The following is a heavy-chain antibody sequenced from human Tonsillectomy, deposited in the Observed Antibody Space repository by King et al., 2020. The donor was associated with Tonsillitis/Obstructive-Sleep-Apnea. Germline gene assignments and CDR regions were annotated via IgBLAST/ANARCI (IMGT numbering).Heavy chain of an antibody. CDR3: ARILADYYDSSGYYPPFAY. CDR1: GYTFTGYY. J-gene: IGHJ4*02. CDR2: INPNSGGT. Sequence: VQLVESGAEVKKPGASVKVSCKASGYTFTGYYMHWVRQAPGQGLEWMGWINPNSGGTNSAQRFQGRVTMTRDTSISTAYMELSRLRSDDTAVYYCARILADYYDSSGYYPPFAYWGQGTLVTVSS. D-gene: IGHD3-22*01. V-gene: IGHV1-2*02.